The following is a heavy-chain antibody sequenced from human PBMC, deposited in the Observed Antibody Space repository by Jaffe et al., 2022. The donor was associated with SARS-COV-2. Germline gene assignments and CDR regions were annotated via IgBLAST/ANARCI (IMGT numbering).Heavy chain of an antibody. Sequence: QVQLQQWGAGLLKPSETLSLTCAVYGGSFSGYYWSWIRQPPGKGLEWIGEINHSGSTNYNPSLKSRVTISVDTSKNQFSLKLSSVTAADTAVYYCARGLVVVTAMGLYYFDYWGQGTLVTVSS. D-gene: IGHD2-21*02. CDR2: INHSGST. J-gene: IGHJ4*02. CDR1: GGSFSGYY. CDR3: ARGLVVVTAMGLYYFDY. V-gene: IGHV4-34*01.